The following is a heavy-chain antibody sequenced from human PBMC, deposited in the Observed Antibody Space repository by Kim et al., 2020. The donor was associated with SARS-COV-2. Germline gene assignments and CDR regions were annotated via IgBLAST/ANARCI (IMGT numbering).Heavy chain of an antibody. CDR2: ISSSSSTI. D-gene: IGHD6-13*01. Sequence: GGSLRLSCAASGFTFSSYSMNWVRQAPGKGLEWVSYISSSSSTIYYADSVKGRFTISRDNAKNSLYLQMNSLRDEDTAVYYCASEYSSSWYYYYYGMDVWGQGTTVTVSS. CDR3: ASEYSSSWYYYYYGMDV. CDR1: GFTFSSYS. V-gene: IGHV3-48*02. J-gene: IGHJ6*02.